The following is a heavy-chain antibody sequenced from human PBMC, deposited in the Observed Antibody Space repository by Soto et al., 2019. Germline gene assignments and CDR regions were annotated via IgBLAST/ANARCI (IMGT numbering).Heavy chain of an antibody. CDR1: GFTFSSYA. Sequence: GGSLRFSCAASGFTFSSYAMSWVRQAPGKGLEWVSAISGSGGSTYYADSVKGRFTISRDNSKNTLYLQMNSLKTEDTAVYYCTTDLWRIAVVVGSTGYFNPWGQGTPVTVSS. J-gene: IGHJ5*02. D-gene: IGHD2-15*01. CDR3: TTDLWRIAVVVGSTGYFNP. CDR2: ISGSGGST. V-gene: IGHV3-23*01.